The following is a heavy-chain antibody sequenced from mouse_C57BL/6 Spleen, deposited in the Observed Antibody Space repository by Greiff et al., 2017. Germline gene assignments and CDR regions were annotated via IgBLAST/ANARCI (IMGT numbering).Heavy chain of an antibody. CDR3: ARALAIRDAQYYLDY. CDR2: IHPNSGST. V-gene: IGHV1-64*01. J-gene: IGHJ2*01. Sequence: VQLQQPGAELVKPGASVKLSCKASGYTFTSYWMHWVKQRPGQGLEWIGMIHPNSGSTNYNEKFKSKATLTVDKSSSTAYMQLSSLTSEDSAVYDCARALAIRDAQYYLDYWGQGTTLTVSS. D-gene: IGHD1-1*01. CDR1: GYTFTSYW.